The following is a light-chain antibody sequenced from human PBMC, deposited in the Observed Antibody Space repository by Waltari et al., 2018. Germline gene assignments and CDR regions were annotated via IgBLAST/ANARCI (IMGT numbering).Light chain of an antibody. CDR3: QQFINYPLT. CDR2: DAS. J-gene: IGKJ3*01. Sequence: AIQLTQSPSSLSASVGHRITITCRASKDIASALAWYLQKPGKAPQLLIYDASTLESGVPSRFSGSGSGTDFTLSISGLQPEDFATYYCQQFINYPLTFGPGTTVDIK. CDR1: KDIASA. V-gene: IGKV1D-13*01.